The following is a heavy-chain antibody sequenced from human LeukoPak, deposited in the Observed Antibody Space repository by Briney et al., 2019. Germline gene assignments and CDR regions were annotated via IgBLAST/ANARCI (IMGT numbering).Heavy chain of an antibody. V-gene: IGHV3-30*18. J-gene: IGHJ5*02. Sequence: GGSLRLSCAASGFTFSSYGMHWVRQAPGKGLEWVAVISYDGSNKYYADSVKGRFAISRDNSKNTVYLQMNSLRAEDTAVYSCAKRAPKEYYPMFDPWGQGTLVTVSS. CDR1: GFTFSSYG. D-gene: IGHD3-10*01. CDR2: ISYDGSNK. CDR3: AKRAPKEYYPMFDP.